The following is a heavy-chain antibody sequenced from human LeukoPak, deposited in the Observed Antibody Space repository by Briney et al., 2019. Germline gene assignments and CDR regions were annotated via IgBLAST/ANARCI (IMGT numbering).Heavy chain of an antibody. J-gene: IGHJ4*02. CDR2: ISSSGDAI. V-gene: IGHV3-48*03. D-gene: IGHD6-19*01. Sequence: GGSLRLSCAASGFTFSSYEMNWVRQAPGQGLEWVSYISSSGDAIYYADSVEGRFTISRDDAKNSLYLQMNSLRAENRAIFYCARGVLYSNGWYMRGYFDYWGQGTLVTVSS. CDR1: GFTFSSYE. CDR3: ARGVLYSNGWYMRGYFDY.